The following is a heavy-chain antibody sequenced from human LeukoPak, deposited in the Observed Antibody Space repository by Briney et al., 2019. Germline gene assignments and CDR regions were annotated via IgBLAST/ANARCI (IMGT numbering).Heavy chain of an antibody. Sequence: ASVKVSCKASGYTFTGYYMHWVRQAPGQGLEWMGWINPNSGGTNYAQKFQGRVTMTRNTSISTAYMELSSLRSEDTAVYYCARGLGVGATDGGDYWGQGTLVTVSS. J-gene: IGHJ4*02. CDR3: ARGLGVGATDGGDY. D-gene: IGHD1-26*01. V-gene: IGHV1-2*02. CDR2: INPNSGGT. CDR1: GYTFTGYY.